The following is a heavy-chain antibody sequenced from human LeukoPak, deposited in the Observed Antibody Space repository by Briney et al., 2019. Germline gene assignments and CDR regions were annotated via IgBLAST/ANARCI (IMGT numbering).Heavy chain of an antibody. Sequence: SETLSLTCAVDGGSFSGYYWSWIRQPPGQGLEWIGEINHSGSTNYNPSLKSRVTISVDTSKNQFSLKLSSVTAADTAVYYCARGRGPRITMVRGVPNYFDYWGQGTLVTVSS. D-gene: IGHD3-10*01. CDR1: GGSFSGYY. V-gene: IGHV4-34*01. CDR3: ARGRGPRITMVRGVPNYFDY. J-gene: IGHJ4*02. CDR2: INHSGST.